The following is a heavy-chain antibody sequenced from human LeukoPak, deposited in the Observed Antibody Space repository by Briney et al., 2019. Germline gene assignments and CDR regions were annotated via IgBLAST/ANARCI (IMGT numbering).Heavy chain of an antibody. J-gene: IGHJ6*02. CDR1: GGSISNSGYY. CDR2: IHYSDSA. CDR3: ARAIFWNGYYSRDYYYGLDV. V-gene: IGHV4-39*01. Sequence: SETLSLTCAVSGGSISNSGYYWAWIRQPPGKGLEYIGNIHYSDSALYNPSLQSRATILVDTSKNQFSLKLSSVTAADTAVYYCARAIFWNGYYSRDYYYGLDVWGQGTTVTVSS. D-gene: IGHD3-3*01.